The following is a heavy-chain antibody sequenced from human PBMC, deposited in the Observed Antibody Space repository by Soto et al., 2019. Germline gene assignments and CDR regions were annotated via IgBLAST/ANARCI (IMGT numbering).Heavy chain of an antibody. CDR2: IKSKTDGGTT. CDR3: TTSDNYGGNSVFDY. V-gene: IGHV3-15*01. CDR1: GFTFSNAW. D-gene: IGHD4-17*01. Sequence: VQLVESGGGLVKPGGSLRLSCAASGFTFSNAWMSWVRQAPGKGLEWVGRIKSKTDGGTTDYAAPVKGRFTISRDDSKNTLYLQMNSLKTEDTAVYYCTTSDNYGGNSVFDYWGKGTLVTVSS. J-gene: IGHJ4*02.